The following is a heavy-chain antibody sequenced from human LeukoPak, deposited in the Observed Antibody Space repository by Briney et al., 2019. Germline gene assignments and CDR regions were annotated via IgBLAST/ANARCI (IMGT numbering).Heavy chain of an antibody. J-gene: IGHJ4*02. Sequence: SETLSLTCTVSGGSIVSHYWNWIRQPAGRGLEWIGRIYTSGSTNYNPSLKSRVTISVDTSKNQFSLKLSSVTAADTAVYYCARDQDPSWGYFDYRGQGTLVTVSS. CDR3: ARDQDPSWGYFDY. CDR1: GGSIVSHY. CDR2: IYTSGST. D-gene: IGHD3-16*01. V-gene: IGHV4-4*07.